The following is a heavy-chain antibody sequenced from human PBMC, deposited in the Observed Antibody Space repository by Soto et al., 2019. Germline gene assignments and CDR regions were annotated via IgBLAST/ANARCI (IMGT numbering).Heavy chain of an antibody. V-gene: IGHV1-8*01. J-gene: IGHJ6*02. CDR1: GYTFTSYD. CDR2: MNPNSGNT. D-gene: IGHD2-2*02. CDR3: ARVRYCDSSTCYRLHYYYYDAMDV. Sequence: GASVKVSCKTSGYTFTSYDINWVRQAPGQGLEWMGWMNPNSGNTDSAQKFQGRVTLTRNTSINTAHMELSSLRSEDTAVYYCARVRYCDSSTCYRLHYYYYDAMDVWGQGTTVTVSS.